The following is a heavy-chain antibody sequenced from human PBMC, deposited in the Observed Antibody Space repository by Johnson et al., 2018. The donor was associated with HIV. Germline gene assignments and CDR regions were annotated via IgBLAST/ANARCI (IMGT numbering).Heavy chain of an antibody. V-gene: IGHV3-20*04. J-gene: IGHJ3*02. CDR3: AKGGYSGSYFGFDI. CDR1: GFTFDDYG. CDR2: INWNGGST. Sequence: VQLVESGGGVVHPGGSLRLSCAASGFTFDDYGMNWVRQTPGKGLEWVSGINWNGGSTGYADSVKGRFHISRDNSKNSLYLQMNSLRAEDTALYYCAKGGYSGSYFGFDIWGQGTLVTVSS. D-gene: IGHD1-26*01.